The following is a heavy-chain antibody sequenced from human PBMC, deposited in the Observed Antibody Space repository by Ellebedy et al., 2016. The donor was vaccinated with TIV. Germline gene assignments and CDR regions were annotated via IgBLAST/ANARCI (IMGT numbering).Heavy chain of an antibody. CDR1: GGSISSSSYY. V-gene: IGHV4-39*07. Sequence: MPSETLSLTCTVSGGSISSSSYYWGWIRQPPGKGLEWIGSIYYSGSTYYNPSLKSRVTISVDTSKSQFSLKLTSVTAADTAVYYCGRDGWGWDGMGVWGQGTTVTVSS. CDR2: IYYSGST. J-gene: IGHJ6*02. D-gene: IGHD7-27*01. CDR3: GRDGWGWDGMGV.